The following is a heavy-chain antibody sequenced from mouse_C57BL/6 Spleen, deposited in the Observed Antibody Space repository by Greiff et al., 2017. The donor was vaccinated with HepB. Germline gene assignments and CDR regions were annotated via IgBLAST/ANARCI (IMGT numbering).Heavy chain of an antibody. CDR1: GYTFTSSG. V-gene: IGHV1-81*01. Sequence: VQLQQSGAELARPGASVKLSCKASGYTFTSSGISWVKQRTGQGLEWIGEIYPRSGNTYYNEKFKGKATLTADKSSSTAYMELRSLTSEDAAVYFCAGKWDYGSSLDYWGQGTTLTVSS. J-gene: IGHJ2*01. CDR3: AGKWDYGSSLDY. CDR2: IYPRSGNT. D-gene: IGHD1-1*01.